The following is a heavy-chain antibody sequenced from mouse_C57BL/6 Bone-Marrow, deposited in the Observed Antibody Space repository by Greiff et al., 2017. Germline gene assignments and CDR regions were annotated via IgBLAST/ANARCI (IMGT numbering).Heavy chain of an antibody. V-gene: IGHV1-69*01. Sequence: QVQLKQPGAELVMPGASVKLSCKASGYTFTSYWMHWVKQRPGQGLEWIGEIDPSDSYTNYNQKFKGKSTLTVDKSSSTAYMQLSSLTSEDSAVYYCARGFITTVVDHWGQGTTLTVSS. CDR2: IDPSDSYT. J-gene: IGHJ2*01. CDR3: ARGFITTVVDH. D-gene: IGHD1-1*01. CDR1: GYTFTSYW.